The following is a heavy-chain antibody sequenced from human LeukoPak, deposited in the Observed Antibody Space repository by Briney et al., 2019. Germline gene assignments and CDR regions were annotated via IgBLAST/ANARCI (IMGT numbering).Heavy chain of an antibody. V-gene: IGHV4-4*07. J-gene: IGHJ5*02. Sequence: SETLSLTCTVYGGSISTYYWSWNRQSAGQGLEWIGRIYVSGSTTYNPSLNSRVTMSLDTSKNQFALKLRSVTAADTAVYYCARDAGTTGEVKFDPWGQGTLVTVSS. CDR2: IYVSGST. CDR3: ARDAGTTGEVKFDP. CDR1: GGSISTYY. D-gene: IGHD4-17*01.